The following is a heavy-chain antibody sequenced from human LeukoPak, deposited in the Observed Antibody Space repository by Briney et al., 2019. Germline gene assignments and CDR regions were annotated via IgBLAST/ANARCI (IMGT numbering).Heavy chain of an antibody. D-gene: IGHD6-19*01. CDR1: GFTFSSYS. CDR2: ISSSSSYI. Sequence: GGSLRLSXAASGFTFSSYSMNWVRQAPGKGLEWVSSISSSSSYIYYADSVKGRFTISRDNAKNSLYLQMNSLRAEDTAVYYCARDWRLEQWLDWFDPWGQGTLVTVSS. CDR3: ARDWRLEQWLDWFDP. V-gene: IGHV3-21*01. J-gene: IGHJ5*02.